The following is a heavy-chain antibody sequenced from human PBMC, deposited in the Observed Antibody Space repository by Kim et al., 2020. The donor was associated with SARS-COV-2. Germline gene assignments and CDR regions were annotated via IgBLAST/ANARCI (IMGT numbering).Heavy chain of an antibody. D-gene: IGHD3-10*01. J-gene: IGHJ4*02. V-gene: IGHV4-59*09. Sequence: LKSRFTISVDTSKNQFSLKLSSVTAAGTAVYYCARGLDYYGSGSYSHFDYWGQGTLVTVSS. CDR3: ARGLDYYGSGSYSHFDY.